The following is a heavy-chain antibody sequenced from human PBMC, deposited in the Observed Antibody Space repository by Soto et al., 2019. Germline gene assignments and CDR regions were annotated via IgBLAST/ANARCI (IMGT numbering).Heavy chain of an antibody. V-gene: IGHV3-48*02. CDR1: GFTFSSNS. D-gene: IGHD3-3*01. CDR3: SRVIWSGHLTSDL. J-gene: IGHJ5*02. CDR2: ISSSSSTI. Sequence: EVQVVESGGGLVQPGGSLRLSCAASGFTFSSNSMNWVRQAPGKGLEWISYISSSSSTIYADFVKGRFTISRDNAKNSLYLQMNSLRDEDTAVYYCSRVIWSGHLTSDLWGQGTLFTVSS.